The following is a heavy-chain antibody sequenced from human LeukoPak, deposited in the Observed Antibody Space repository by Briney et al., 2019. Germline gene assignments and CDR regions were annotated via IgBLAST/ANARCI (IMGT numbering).Heavy chain of an antibody. D-gene: IGHD1-26*01. CDR2: INHSGST. Sequence: SETLSLTCSVSGGSISSYYWSWIRQPPGKGLEWIGEINHSGSTNYNPSLKSRVTISVDTSKNQFSLKLSSVTAADTAVYYCARHLGRVRPFDYWGQGTLVTVSS. V-gene: IGHV4-34*01. CDR3: ARHLGRVRPFDY. J-gene: IGHJ4*02. CDR1: GGSISSYY.